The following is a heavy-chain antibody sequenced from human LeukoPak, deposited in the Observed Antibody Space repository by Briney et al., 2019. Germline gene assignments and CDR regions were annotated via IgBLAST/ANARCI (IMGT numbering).Heavy chain of an antibody. CDR3: AKDIYYDSSAFDI. J-gene: IGHJ3*02. Sequence: GRSLRLSCAASGFTFDDYAMHWVRQAPGKGLEWVSGISWNSGSIGYADSVKGRFTISRDNAKNSLYLQMNSLRAEDTALYYCAKDIYYDSSAFDIWGQGTMVTVSS. CDR2: ISWNSGSI. CDR1: GFTFDDYA. D-gene: IGHD3-22*01. V-gene: IGHV3-9*01.